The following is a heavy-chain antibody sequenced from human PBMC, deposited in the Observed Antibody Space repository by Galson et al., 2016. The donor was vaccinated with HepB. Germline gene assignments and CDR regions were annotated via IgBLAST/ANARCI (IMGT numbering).Heavy chain of an antibody. CDR2: IYHSGTT. V-gene: IGHV4-59*01. Sequence: LEWLGYIYHSGTTNYNPSLQSRVTISIDTAKNQFSLQLSSVTAADTAVYYCAALLASGYGTGRPDYWGQGTLVAVSS. CDR3: AALLASGYGTGRPDY. D-gene: IGHD3-9*01. J-gene: IGHJ4*02.